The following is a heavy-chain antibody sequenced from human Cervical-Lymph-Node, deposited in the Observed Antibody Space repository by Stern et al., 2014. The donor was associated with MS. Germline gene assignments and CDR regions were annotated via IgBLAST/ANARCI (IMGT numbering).Heavy chain of an antibody. D-gene: IGHD3-3*01. CDR2: INSNTGAP. CDR1: GYTFTKYL. J-gene: IGHJ5*02. V-gene: IGHV7-4-1*02. CDR3: ARDMSDFWSDYGHNWFDP. Sequence: VQLVQAGSELKKPGASVTVSCKASGYTFTKYLIHWVRQAPGQGLEWMGWINSNTGAPMYDRDFAVRFVFSLDTSVTTAYLQISRLKTEDTAVYYCARDMSDFWSDYGHNWFDPWGQGTLVTVSS.